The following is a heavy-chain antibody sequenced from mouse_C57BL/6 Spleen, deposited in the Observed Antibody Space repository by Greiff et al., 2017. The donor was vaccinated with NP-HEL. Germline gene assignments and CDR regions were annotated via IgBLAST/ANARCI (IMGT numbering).Heavy chain of an antibody. CDR3: ARPSLFVGAMDY. CDR1: GYAFTNYL. Sequence: VQLQQSGAELVRPGTSVKVSCKASGYAFTNYLIEWVKQRPGQGLEWIGVINPGSGGTNYNEKFKGKATLTADKSSSTAYMQLSSLTSEDSAVYFCARPSLFVGAMDYWGQGTSVTVSS. CDR2: INPGSGGT. D-gene: IGHD6-1*01. V-gene: IGHV1-54*01. J-gene: IGHJ4*01.